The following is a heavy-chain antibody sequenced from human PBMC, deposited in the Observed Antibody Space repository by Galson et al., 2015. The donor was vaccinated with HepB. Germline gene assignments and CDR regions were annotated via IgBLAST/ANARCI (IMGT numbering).Heavy chain of an antibody. CDR3: TRSTADF. CDR2: IRSKANNYAT. Sequence: SLRLSCAASGFTFSGSSMHWVRQASGKGLEWVGRIRSKANNYATAYAAPVKGRFIISRDDSKNTAYLQMNSLKTEDTAVYYCTRSTADFWGQGTLVTVSS. V-gene: IGHV3-73*01. J-gene: IGHJ4*02. CDR1: GFTFSGSS.